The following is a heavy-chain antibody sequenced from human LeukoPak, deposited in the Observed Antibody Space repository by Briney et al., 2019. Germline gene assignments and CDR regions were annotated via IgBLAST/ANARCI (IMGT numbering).Heavy chain of an antibody. V-gene: IGHV3-23*01. CDR1: GFTFSSYA. CDR2: TSGSGGST. CDR3: AKGHYYDSSGSDY. Sequence: GGSLRLSCAASGFTFSSYAMSWVRQAPGKGLEWVSATSGSGGSTYYADSVKGRFTISRDNSKNTLYLQMNSLRAEDTAVYYCAKGHYYDSSGSDYWGQGTLVTVSS. J-gene: IGHJ4*02. D-gene: IGHD3-22*01.